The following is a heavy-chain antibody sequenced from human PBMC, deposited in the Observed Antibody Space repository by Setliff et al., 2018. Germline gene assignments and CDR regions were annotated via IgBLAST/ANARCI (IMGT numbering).Heavy chain of an antibody. Sequence: SETLSLTCTVSGGSISSSSYYWGWIRQPPGKGLEWIGSIYHSGSTYYNPSLKSRVTISVDTSKNQFSLRVSSVTAADTAVYYCARVTLSYCSGGSCYGWFDPWGQGTQVTVSS. CDR2: IYHSGST. CDR1: GGSISSSSYY. J-gene: IGHJ5*02. CDR3: ARVTLSYCSGGSCYGWFDP. V-gene: IGHV4-39*07. D-gene: IGHD2-15*01.